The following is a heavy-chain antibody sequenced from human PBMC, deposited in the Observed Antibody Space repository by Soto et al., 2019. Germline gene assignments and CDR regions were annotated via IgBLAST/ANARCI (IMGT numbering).Heavy chain of an antibody. CDR3: AREGQLSGDSSGYRPMGIDY. Sequence: QVQLVQSGAEVKKPGASVKVSCKASGYTFTGYYMHWVRQAPGQGLEWMGWINPNSGGTNYAQKFQGRVTMTRETSISTAYMELSRLRSDDTAVYYCAREGQLSGDSSGYRPMGIDYWGQGTLVTVSS. CDR2: INPNSGGT. D-gene: IGHD3-22*01. V-gene: IGHV1-2*02. J-gene: IGHJ4*02. CDR1: GYTFTGYY.